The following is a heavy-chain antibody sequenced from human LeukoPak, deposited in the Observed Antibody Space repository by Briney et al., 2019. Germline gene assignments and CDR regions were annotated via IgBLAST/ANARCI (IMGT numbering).Heavy chain of an antibody. J-gene: IGHJ4*02. CDR3: AKDLVATGGYFDY. D-gene: IGHD2-15*01. CDR1: GFTFSSYS. Sequence: PGGSLRLSCAASGFTFSSYSMNWVRQAPGKGLEWVAFIRYDGSNKYYADSVKGRFTISRDNSKNTLYLQMNSLRAEDTAVYYCAKDLVATGGYFDYWGQGTLVTVSS. V-gene: IGHV3-30*02. CDR2: IRYDGSNK.